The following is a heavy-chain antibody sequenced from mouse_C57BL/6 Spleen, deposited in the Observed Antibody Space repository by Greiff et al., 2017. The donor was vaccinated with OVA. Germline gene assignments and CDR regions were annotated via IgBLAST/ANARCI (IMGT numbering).Heavy chain of an antibody. J-gene: IGHJ4*01. CDR1: GYTFTSYW. D-gene: IGHD1-1*02. Sequence: QVQLQQPGAELVKPGASVKLSCKASGYTFTSYWMQWVKQRPGQGLEWIGEIDPSDSYTNYNQKFKGKATLTVDTSSSTAYMQLSSLTSEDSAVYYCARRVATRAMDYWGQGTSVTVSS. CDR3: ARRVATRAMDY. CDR2: IDPSDSYT. V-gene: IGHV1-50*01.